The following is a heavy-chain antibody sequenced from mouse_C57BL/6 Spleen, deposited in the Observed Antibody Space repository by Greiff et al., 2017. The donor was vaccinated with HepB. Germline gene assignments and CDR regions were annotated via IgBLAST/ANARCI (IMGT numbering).Heavy chain of an antibody. CDR1: GYTFTDYY. CDR2: INPNNGGT. J-gene: IGHJ2*01. CDR3: ARSRGGTADY. V-gene: IGHV1-26*01. D-gene: IGHD4-1*01. Sequence: EVQLQQSGPELVKPGASVKISCKASGYTFTDYYMNWVKQSHGKSLEWIGDINPNNGGTSYNQKFKGKATLTVDKSSSTAYMELRSLTSEDSAVYYCARSRGGTADYWGQGTTLTVSS.